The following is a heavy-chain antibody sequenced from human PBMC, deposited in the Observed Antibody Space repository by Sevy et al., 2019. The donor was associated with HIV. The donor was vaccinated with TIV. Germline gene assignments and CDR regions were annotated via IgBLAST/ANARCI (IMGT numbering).Heavy chain of an antibody. CDR2: IRSKTYGGTT. CDR1: GFTFGDYA. V-gene: IGHV3-49*03. D-gene: IGHD2-15*01. J-gene: IGHJ3*01. CDR3: SSEGSEGTVVQPDAFDF. Sequence: GGSLRLSCTASGFTFGDYAMSWFRQAPGKGLEWVGFIRSKTYGGTTEYAASMKGRFTISRDDSKSIAYLQMKSLKTEETAVYYCSSEGSEGTVVQPDAFDFWGQGTMVTVSS.